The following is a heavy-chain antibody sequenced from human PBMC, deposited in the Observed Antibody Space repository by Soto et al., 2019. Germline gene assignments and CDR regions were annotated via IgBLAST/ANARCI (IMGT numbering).Heavy chain of an antibody. CDR1: EFTFSSDS. CDR3: ARDLNVGAYARGYYGMDV. D-gene: IGHD1-26*01. Sequence: GGSLRLSCAASEFTFSSDSMNWVRQAPGKGLEWVSSISSSSSYIYYADSVKGRFTISRDNAKNSLYLQMNSLRAEDTAVYYCARDLNVGAYARGYYGMDVWGQGTKVTVSS. V-gene: IGHV3-21*01. CDR2: ISSSSSYI. J-gene: IGHJ6*02.